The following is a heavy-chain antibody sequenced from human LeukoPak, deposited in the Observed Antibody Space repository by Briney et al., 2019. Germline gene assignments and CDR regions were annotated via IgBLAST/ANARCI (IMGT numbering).Heavy chain of an antibody. V-gene: IGHV1-8*01. D-gene: IGHD3-10*01. CDR3: AIRTSRGVSGSSYFDS. Sequence: ASVKVSCKASGYTFSSYDINWVRQAAGQGPEWMGWMNPNSGNTAYAQNFQGRVIMTRNTSISTAYMELSSLRFEDMAVFYCAIRTSRGVSGSSYFDSWGQGTLVTVSS. J-gene: IGHJ4*02. CDR2: MNPNSGNT. CDR1: GYTFSSYD.